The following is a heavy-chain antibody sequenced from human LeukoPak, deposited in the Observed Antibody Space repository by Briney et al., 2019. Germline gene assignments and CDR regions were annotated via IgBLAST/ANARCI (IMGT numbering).Heavy chain of an antibody. CDR1: GDSISSAY. CDR2: IYYTGST. V-gene: IGHV4-59*01. CDR3: ARLLDYDSSGNPDTLAI. D-gene: IGHD3-22*01. Sequence: SETLSLTCTVSGDSISSAYWSWIRQSPGKGLEWIGYIYYTGSTRYNPSLQSRVTISVDTSRNHFSLKLSSLSAADTAVYYCARLLDYDSSGNPDTLAIWGQGTMVTVSS. J-gene: IGHJ3*02.